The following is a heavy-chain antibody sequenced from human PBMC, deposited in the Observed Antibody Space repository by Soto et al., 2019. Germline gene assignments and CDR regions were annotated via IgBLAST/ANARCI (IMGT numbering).Heavy chain of an antibody. D-gene: IGHD3-16*01. CDR2: ISSSGSTI. V-gene: IGHV3-11*01. Sequence: PGGSLRLSCAASGFTFSDYYMSWIRQAPGKGLEWVSYISSSGSTIYYADSVKGRFTISRDNSKNTLYLQMNSLRAEDTAVYYCAKGGVSVSYFDYWGQGTLVTVSS. J-gene: IGHJ4*02. CDR3: AKGGVSVSYFDY. CDR1: GFTFSDYY.